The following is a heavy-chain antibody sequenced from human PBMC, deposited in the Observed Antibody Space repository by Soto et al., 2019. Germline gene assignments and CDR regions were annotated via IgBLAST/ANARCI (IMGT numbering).Heavy chain of an antibody. J-gene: IGHJ4*02. CDR2: INHSGST. V-gene: IGHV4-34*01. CDR3: ARDKITGLFDY. Sequence: SETLSLTCAVYGGSFSGYHLTWIRQPPGTGLERIGEINHSGSTNYNPSLKSRVTISVDTSKNQFSLKLTSVTAADTAVYYCARDKITGLFDYWGQGTLVTVSS. CDR1: GGSFSGYH. D-gene: IGHD2-8*02.